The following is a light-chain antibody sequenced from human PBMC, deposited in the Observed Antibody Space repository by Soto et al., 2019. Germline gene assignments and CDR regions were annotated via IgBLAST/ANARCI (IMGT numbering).Light chain of an antibody. CDR2: AAS. J-gene: IGKJ3*01. CDR1: QGIRNF. CDR3: QKYSSVPV. Sequence: DIQMTQSPTSLSASVGDRVTITCRASQGIRNFVAWYQQKPGKPPKLLIYAASTLQSGVPSRFSGSESGTDFTLTINSLQPEDVATYSCQKYSSVPVFGPGTKVEI. V-gene: IGKV1-27*01.